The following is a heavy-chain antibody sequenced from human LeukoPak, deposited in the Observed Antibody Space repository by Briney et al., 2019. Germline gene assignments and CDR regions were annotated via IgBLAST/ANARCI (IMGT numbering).Heavy chain of an antibody. D-gene: IGHD4-17*01. CDR3: ARDLISNPHRLTVTASGDY. V-gene: IGHV3-21*01. CDR2: ISSSSSYI. Sequence: GGSLRLSCAASGFTFSSYSMNWVRQAPGKGLEWVSSISSSSSYIYYADSVKGRFTISRDNAKNSLYLQMNSLRAEDTAVCYCARDLISNPHRLTVTASGDYWGQGTLVTVSS. J-gene: IGHJ4*02. CDR1: GFTFSSYS.